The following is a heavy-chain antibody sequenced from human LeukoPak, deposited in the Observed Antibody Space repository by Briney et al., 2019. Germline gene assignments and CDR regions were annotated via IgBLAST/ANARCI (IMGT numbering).Heavy chain of an antibody. J-gene: IGHJ6*02. CDR3: ARERSSYYGMDV. CDR1: GFTFSSYA. CDR2: ISSNGGST. Sequence: GGSLRLSCAASGFTFSSYAMHWVRQAPGKGLEYVSAISSNGGSTYYANSVKGRFTTSRDNSKNTLYLQMGSLRAEDMAVYYCARERSSYYGMDVWGLGTTVTVSS. V-gene: IGHV3-64*01. D-gene: IGHD2-2*01.